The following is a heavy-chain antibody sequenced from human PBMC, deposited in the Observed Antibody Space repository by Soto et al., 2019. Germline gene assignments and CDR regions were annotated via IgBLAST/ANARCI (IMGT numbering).Heavy chain of an antibody. CDR1: GGTFSSYA. V-gene: IGHV1-69*12. D-gene: IGHD3-16*01. CDR3: SRGRGEHSDCFDY. J-gene: IGHJ4*02. CDR2: IIPIFGTA. Sequence: QVQLVQSGAEVKKPGSSVKVSCKASGGTFSSYAISWVRQAPGQGLEWMGGIIPIFGTANYAQKFQGRVTSYADQSTSTAYMEHRRVCSEETAVDYCSRGRGEHSDCFDYLGQGTLVTVSS.